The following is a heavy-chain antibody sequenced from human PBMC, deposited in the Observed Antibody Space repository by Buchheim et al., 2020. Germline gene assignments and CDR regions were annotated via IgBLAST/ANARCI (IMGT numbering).Heavy chain of an antibody. J-gene: IGHJ4*02. CDR3: AGEVGYRLDGSGSYYVG. V-gene: IGHV3-48*02. CDR2: ISRSSSTI. Sequence: EVQLVESGGGLVQPGGSLRLSCAASGFTFSSYSMNWVRQAPGKGLEWVSYISRSSSTIYYAASVKGRFTISRDNAKNSLSLQMNSLSDEDTAVYYGAGEVGYRLDGSGSYYVGWGQGTL. D-gene: IGHD3-10*01. CDR1: GFTFSSYS.